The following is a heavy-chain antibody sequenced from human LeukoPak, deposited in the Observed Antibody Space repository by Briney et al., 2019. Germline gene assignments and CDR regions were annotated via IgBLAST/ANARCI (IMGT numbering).Heavy chain of an antibody. J-gene: IGHJ3*02. V-gene: IGHV3-33*06. CDR2: IWSDGSNK. Sequence: GGSLRLSCAASGFTFNSYGMHWVRQAPGKGLEWVAIIWSDGSNKYYADSVKGRFTISRDNSKNTLYLQMNSLRAEDTAVYYCAKGYYDFWSGYKTDAFDIWGQGTMVTVSS. D-gene: IGHD3-3*01. CDR1: GFTFNSYG. CDR3: AKGYYDFWSGYKTDAFDI.